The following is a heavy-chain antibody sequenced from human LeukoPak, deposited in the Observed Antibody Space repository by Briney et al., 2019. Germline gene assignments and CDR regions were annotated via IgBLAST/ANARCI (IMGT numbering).Heavy chain of an antibody. CDR2: ISSSSSYI. CDR1: GFIFSSYS. J-gene: IGHJ4*02. CDR3: ARAYDYVWGSYPFDY. Sequence: PGGSLRLSCAASGFIFSSYSMNWVRQAPGKGLEWVPSISSSSSYIYYADSVKGRFTISRDNAKNSLYLQMNSLRAEDTAVYYCARAYDYVWGSYPFDYWGQGTLVTVSS. D-gene: IGHD3-16*02. V-gene: IGHV3-21*01.